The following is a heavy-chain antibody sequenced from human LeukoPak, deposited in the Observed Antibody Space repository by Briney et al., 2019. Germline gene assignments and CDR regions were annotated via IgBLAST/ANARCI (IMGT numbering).Heavy chain of an antibody. CDR1: GGSINSSH. D-gene: IGHD2-15*01. CDR3: ASTSGYCSGGNCYSAFDY. CDR2: IYYSGST. J-gene: IGHJ4*02. V-gene: IGHV4-59*01. Sequence: ETSETLSLTCTVSGGSINSSHWSWIRQPPGKGLEWIGYIYYSGSTNYNPSLKSRLTISVDTSNNQFSLKLSSVTAADTAVYYCASTSGYCSGGNCYSAFDYWGQGTLVTVSS.